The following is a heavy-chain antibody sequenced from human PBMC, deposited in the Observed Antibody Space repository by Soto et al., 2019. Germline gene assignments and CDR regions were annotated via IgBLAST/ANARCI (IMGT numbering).Heavy chain of an antibody. CDR3: ARPHYYASGSYFY. D-gene: IGHD3-10*01. Sequence: QVQLVQSGADVKKPGSSVKVSCKASGGSFGSSAISWVRQAPAQGLEWMGEIIPVFDKANYAQNFQGRLTITADEPTGTVFMQLSSLRSEDTAVYYCARPHYYASGSYFYWGQGTLVTVSS. CDR1: GGSFGSSA. CDR2: IIPVFDKA. V-gene: IGHV1-69*01. J-gene: IGHJ4*02.